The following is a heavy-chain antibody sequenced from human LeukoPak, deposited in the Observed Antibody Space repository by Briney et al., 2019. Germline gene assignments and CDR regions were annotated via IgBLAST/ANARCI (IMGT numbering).Heavy chain of an antibody. J-gene: IGHJ4*02. CDR2: INWNGGST. D-gene: IGHD1-26*01. Sequence: GGSLRLSCAASGFTFDDYGMSWVRQAPGKGLEWVSGINWNGGSTGYADSVKGRFTISRDNAKNSLYLQMNSLRAEDMALYYCAKANRGGATTEFDYWGQGTLVTVSS. CDR3: AKANRGGATTEFDY. CDR1: GFTFDDYG. V-gene: IGHV3-20*04.